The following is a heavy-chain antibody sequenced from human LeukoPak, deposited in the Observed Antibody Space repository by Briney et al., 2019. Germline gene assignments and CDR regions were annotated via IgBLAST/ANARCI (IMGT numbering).Heavy chain of an antibody. Sequence: GGSLRLSCAASGFTVTSNYMSWVRQAPGKGLEWVSVIYAGGNTYYADSVKGRFTISRDNSKNTLYLQMSSLRAEDTAVYYCVTPLFSYYYGSGSYPAGWFDPWGQGTLVTVSS. D-gene: IGHD3-10*01. CDR1: GFTVTSNY. J-gene: IGHJ5*02. V-gene: IGHV3-66*01. CDR2: IYAGGNT. CDR3: VTPLFSYYYGSGSYPAGWFDP.